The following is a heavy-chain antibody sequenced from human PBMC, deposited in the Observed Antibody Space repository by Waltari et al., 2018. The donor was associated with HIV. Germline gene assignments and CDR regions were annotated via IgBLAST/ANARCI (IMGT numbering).Heavy chain of an antibody. CDR3: AKEILELPNHYYGLDV. Sequence: ELQLAESGGAMVQPGGSLGLSCVASGFTAQHNYSNWVRQAPGKGLEWVAILHSDGTTSYAESVRGRFTISRDTPKNTLYLHMTTLGVEDTAVYFCAKEILELPNHYYGLDVWGQGTTVIVSS. D-gene: IGHD2-15*01. CDR2: LHSDGTT. CDR1: GFTAQHNY. J-gene: IGHJ6*02. V-gene: IGHV3-53*01.